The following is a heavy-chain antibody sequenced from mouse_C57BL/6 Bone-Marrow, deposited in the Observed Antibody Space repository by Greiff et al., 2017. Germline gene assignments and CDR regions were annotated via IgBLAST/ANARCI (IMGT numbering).Heavy chain of an antibody. Sequence: QVQLQQPGAELVMPGASVKLSCKASGYTFTSYWMHWVKQRPGQGLEWIGEIDPSDSYTNYSQKFKGKSTLTVDKSSSTAYMQLSSLTSEDSAVYYCARAWGAYWGQGTLVTVSA. CDR2: IDPSDSYT. V-gene: IGHV1-69*01. J-gene: IGHJ3*01. CDR1: GYTFTSYW. CDR3: ARAWGAY.